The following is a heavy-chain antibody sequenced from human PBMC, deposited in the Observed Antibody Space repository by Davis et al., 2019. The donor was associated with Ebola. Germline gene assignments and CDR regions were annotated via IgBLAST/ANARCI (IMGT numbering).Heavy chain of an antibody. CDR1: GFTFSSYW. D-gene: IGHD3-22*01. CDR2: IKQDGSEK. Sequence: PGGSLRLSCAASGFTFSSYWMSWVRQAPGKGLEWVANIKQDGSEKYYVDSVKGRFTISRDNAKNSLYLQMNNLRPEDTAVYYCARDPFYDASGDYFLFDHWGQGTLATVAS. CDR3: ARDPFYDASGDYFLFDH. J-gene: IGHJ4*02. V-gene: IGHV3-7*01.